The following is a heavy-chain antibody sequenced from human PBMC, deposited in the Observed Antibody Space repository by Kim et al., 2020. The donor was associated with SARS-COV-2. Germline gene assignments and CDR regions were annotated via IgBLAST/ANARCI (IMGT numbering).Heavy chain of an antibody. J-gene: IGHJ2*01. CDR3: ARDDPYSGSYYVDDWYFDL. V-gene: IGHV4-59*13. D-gene: IGHD1-26*01. CDR2: IYYSGST. Sequence: SETLSLTCTVSGGSISSYYWSWIRQPPGKGLERIGYIYYSGSTNYNPSLKSRVTISVDTSKNQFSLKLSSVTAADTAVYYCARDDPYSGSYYVDDWYFDLWGRGTLVTVSS. CDR1: GGSISSYY.